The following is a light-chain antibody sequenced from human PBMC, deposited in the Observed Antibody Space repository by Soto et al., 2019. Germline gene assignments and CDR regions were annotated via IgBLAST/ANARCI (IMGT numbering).Light chain of an antibody. CDR2: KAS. J-gene: IGKJ1*01. CDR3: QHYNSYSEA. Sequence: DIHMTQSPSTLSGAGGDRVTITWGARTTISSWLAWYQQKPGKAAKLLIYKASTLKSGVPSRFSGSGSGTEFTLTISSLQPDDFATYYCQHYNSYSEAFGQGTKVDIK. CDR1: TTISSW. V-gene: IGKV1-5*03.